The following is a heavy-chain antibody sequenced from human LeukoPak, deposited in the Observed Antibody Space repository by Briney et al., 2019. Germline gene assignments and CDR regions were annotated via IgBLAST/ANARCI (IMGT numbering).Heavy chain of an antibody. CDR3: ARQPTSRDGYNWFDP. CDR2: IYYSGST. CDR1: GGSISSYC. D-gene: IGHD5-24*01. J-gene: IGHJ5*02. Sequence: SETLSLTCTVSGGSISSYCWSWIRQPPGKGLEWIGYIYYSGSTNYNPSLKSRVTISVDTSKNQFSLKLSSVTAADTAVYYCARQPTSRDGYNWFDPWGQGTLVTVSS. V-gene: IGHV4-59*08.